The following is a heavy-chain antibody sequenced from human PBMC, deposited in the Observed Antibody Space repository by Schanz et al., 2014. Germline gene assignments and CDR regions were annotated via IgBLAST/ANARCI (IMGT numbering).Heavy chain of an antibody. V-gene: IGHV1-46*01. CDR1: GYTFTNYY. CDR2: IYLSDGST. CDR3: AFDRDDAYDI. J-gene: IGHJ3*02. Sequence: QVQLVQSGAEVKKPGASVQLSCKASGYTFTNYYIHWVRQAPGQGLEWKGSIYLSDGSTRYAQKFQGRVTVTRDTSTTTVYMDLSSLISEDTAVYYCAFDRDDAYDIWGQGTTVTVSS. D-gene: IGHD3-9*01.